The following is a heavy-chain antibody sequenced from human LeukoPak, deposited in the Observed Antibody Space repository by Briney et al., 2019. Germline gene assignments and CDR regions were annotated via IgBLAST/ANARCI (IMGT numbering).Heavy chain of an antibody. V-gene: IGHV1-8*01. CDR1: GYTFTSYD. J-gene: IGHJ4*02. CDR3: ALAAAGTAYFDY. Sequence: GASVKVSCKASGYTFTSYDINWVRQATGQGLEWMGWMNPNSGNAGYAQKFQGRVTMTRDTSTSTVYMELSSLRSEDTAVYYCALAAAGTAYFDYWGQGTLVTVSS. CDR2: MNPNSGNA. D-gene: IGHD6-13*01.